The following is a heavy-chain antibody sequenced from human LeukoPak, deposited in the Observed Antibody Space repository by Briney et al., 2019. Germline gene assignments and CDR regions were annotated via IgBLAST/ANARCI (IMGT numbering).Heavy chain of an antibody. CDR2: INGDGSST. CDR3: AREGIPAAGDY. V-gene: IGHV3-74*01. D-gene: IGHD6-13*01. Sequence: GGSLRLSCAASGFTLSSYWMHWVRQAPGKGLVWVSRINGDGSSTSYTDSVKGRFTISRDNAKNTLYLQMNSLRAEDTAVYYCAREGIPAAGDYWGQGTLVTVSS. CDR1: GFTLSSYW. J-gene: IGHJ4*02.